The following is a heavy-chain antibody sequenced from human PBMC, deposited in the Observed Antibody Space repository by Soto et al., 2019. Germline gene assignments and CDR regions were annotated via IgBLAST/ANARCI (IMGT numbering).Heavy chain of an antibody. Sequence: GGSLRLSCAASGFTFSSYSMNWVRQAPGKGLEWVSSISSSSSYIYYADSVKGRFTISRDNAKNSLYLQMNSLRAEDTAVYYCARGPGYSGAYYYMDVWGKGTTVTVSS. CDR2: ISSSSSYI. CDR1: GFTFSSYS. V-gene: IGHV3-21*01. CDR3: ARGPGYSGAYYYMDV. D-gene: IGHD3-9*01. J-gene: IGHJ6*03.